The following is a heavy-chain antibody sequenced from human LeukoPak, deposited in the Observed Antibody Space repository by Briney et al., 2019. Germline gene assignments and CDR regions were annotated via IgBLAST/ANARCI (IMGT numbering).Heavy chain of an antibody. CDR1: GYTFTSYD. CDR3: ARMGPRSPITIFGVVIQGGFDY. CDR2: MNPNSGNT. Sequence: GASVKVSCKASGYTFTSYDINWARQATGQGLEWMGWMNPNSGNTGYAQKFQGRVTMTRNTSISTAYMELSSLRSEDTAVYYCARMGPRSPITIFGVVIQGGFDYWGQGTLVTVSS. J-gene: IGHJ4*02. D-gene: IGHD3-3*01. V-gene: IGHV1-8*01.